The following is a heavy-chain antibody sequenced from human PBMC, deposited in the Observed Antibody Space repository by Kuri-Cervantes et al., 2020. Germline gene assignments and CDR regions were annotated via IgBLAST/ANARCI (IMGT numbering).Heavy chain of an antibody. J-gene: IGHJ4*02. Sequence: GESLKISCAASGFTFSSYSMNWVRQAPGKGLEWVSAISGSGGGTYYADSVKGRFTISRDNSKNTLYLQMNSLRAEDTAVYYCAKVLEQQLVLDYWGQGTLVTVSS. CDR2: ISGSGGGT. CDR1: GFTFSSYS. V-gene: IGHV3-23*01. D-gene: IGHD6-13*01. CDR3: AKVLEQQLVLDY.